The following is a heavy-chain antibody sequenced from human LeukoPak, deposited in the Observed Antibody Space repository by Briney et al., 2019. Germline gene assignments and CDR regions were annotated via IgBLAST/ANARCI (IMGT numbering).Heavy chain of an antibody. D-gene: IGHD6-19*01. V-gene: IGHV3-30-3*01. J-gene: IGHJ4*02. CDR2: ISYDGNNK. CDR1: GFTFSSYA. CDR3: ARDAGATAVAGRIDY. Sequence: PGGSLRLSCAASGFTFSSYAMHWVRQAPGKGLEWVAVISYDGNNKYYADSVKGRLTISRDNSKNTLYLQMNSLKTDETALYYCARDAGATAVAGRIDYWGQGTLVTVSS.